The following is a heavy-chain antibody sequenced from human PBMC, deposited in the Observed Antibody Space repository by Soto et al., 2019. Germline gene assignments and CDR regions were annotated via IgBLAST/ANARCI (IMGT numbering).Heavy chain of an antibody. V-gene: IGHV1-18*04. J-gene: IGHJ4*02. Sequence: GASVKVSCKASGYTFTSYGVSWVRQAPGQGLEWMGWISAYNGNTKYAQKLQGRLTMTTDTSTSTAYMELRSLRSDDTAMYYCARYPALHVDTAQKFDYRGQGTPVTVSS. CDR2: ISAYNGNT. CDR3: ARYPALHVDTAQKFDY. D-gene: IGHD5-18*01. CDR1: GYTFTSYG.